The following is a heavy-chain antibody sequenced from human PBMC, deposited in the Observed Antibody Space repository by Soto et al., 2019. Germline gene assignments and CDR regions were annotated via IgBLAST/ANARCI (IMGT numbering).Heavy chain of an antibody. CDR3: ASDQGYSYGYHFDY. V-gene: IGHV1-18*04. Sequence: ASVKVSCKASGYTFSSYGISWVRQAPGQGLEWMGWISAYNGNTNYAQKLQGRVTMTTDTSTSTAYMELRSLRSDDTAVYYCASDQGYSYGYHFDYWGQGTLVTVSS. CDR1: GYTFSSYG. CDR2: ISAYNGNT. J-gene: IGHJ4*02. D-gene: IGHD5-18*01.